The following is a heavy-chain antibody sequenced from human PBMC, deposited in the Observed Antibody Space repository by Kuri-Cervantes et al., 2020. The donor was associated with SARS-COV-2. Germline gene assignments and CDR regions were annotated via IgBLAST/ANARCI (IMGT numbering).Heavy chain of an antibody. Sequence: ASVKVSCKASGYTFTSYYVHWVRQAPGQGLEWMGIINPSGGSTSYAQKFQGRVTMTRDTSTSTVYMELSSLRSEDTAAYYCARSISGITGTTAAFDIWGQGTMVTVSS. V-gene: IGHV1-46*01. CDR1: GYTFTSYY. CDR3: ARSISGITGTTAAFDI. J-gene: IGHJ3*02. CDR2: INPSGGST. D-gene: IGHD1-20*01.